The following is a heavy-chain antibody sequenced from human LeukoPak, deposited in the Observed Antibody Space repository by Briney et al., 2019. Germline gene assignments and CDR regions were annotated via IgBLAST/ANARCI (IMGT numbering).Heavy chain of an antibody. J-gene: IGHJ4*02. CDR2: IKQDGSEK. V-gene: IGHV3-7*01. Sequence: GGSLRLSCAASGFTFSSYWMSWVRQAPGKGPEWVANIKQDGSEKYYVDSVKGRFTISRDNAKNSLYLQMNSLRAEDTAVYYCARPHRPTTVTTFNYWGQGTLVTVSS. CDR3: ARPHRPTTVTTFNY. D-gene: IGHD4-17*01. CDR1: GFTFSSYW.